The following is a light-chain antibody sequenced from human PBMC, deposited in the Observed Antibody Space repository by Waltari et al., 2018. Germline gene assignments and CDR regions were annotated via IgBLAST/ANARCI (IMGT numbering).Light chain of an antibody. J-gene: IGKJ4*01. Sequence: EIVLTQSPGTLSLSPGERATLSCRASQTVSSISFTWYQQKPGQAPSLLIYGTSNRAIGIPGRCSGSGSGTDFTLTISRLEPEDFAVYYCQQYDGIVVTFGGGTKVEI. CDR3: QQYDGIVVT. V-gene: IGKV3-20*01. CDR2: GTS. CDR1: QTVSSIS.